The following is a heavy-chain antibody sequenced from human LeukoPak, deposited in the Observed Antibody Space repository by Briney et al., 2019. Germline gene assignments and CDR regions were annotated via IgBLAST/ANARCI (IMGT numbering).Heavy chain of an antibody. CDR2: INYRGST. CDR1: GGSICSSSYY. CDR3: ARLSDS. Sequence: KPSETLSLTCTVSGGSICSSSYYWGWSRQPRGKGVEWIGSINYRGSTYYNPALNSLVTISVDTSKTQFFLMLSLVTAADRADYFCARLSDSWGQGTLVTVSS. J-gene: IGHJ4*02. V-gene: IGHV4-39*01.